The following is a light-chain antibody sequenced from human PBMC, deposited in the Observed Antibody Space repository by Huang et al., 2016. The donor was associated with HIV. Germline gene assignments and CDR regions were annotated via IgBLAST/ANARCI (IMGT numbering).Light chain of an antibody. CDR3: QHLYT. J-gene: IGKJ4*01. Sequence: IQLTQSPSSLSASVGDRVTITCRANQAIGTYLAWYQQKPGTAPYLLLNSSSTLRSGFPARFSGGGSGTDFTLINTSLQPEDFASYSCQHLYTFGGGTKVEIK. CDR1: QAIGTY. CDR2: SSS. V-gene: IGKV1-9*01.